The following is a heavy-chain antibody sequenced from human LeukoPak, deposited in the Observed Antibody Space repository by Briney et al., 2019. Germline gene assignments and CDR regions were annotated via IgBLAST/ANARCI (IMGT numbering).Heavy chain of an antibody. J-gene: IGHJ4*02. CDR2: IRYDGSNK. V-gene: IGHV3-30*02. CDR1: GFTFSSYG. CDR3: AKDSSVCYYDSRNCDY. D-gene: IGHD3-22*01. Sequence: GGSLRLSCAASGFTFSSYGMHWVRQAPGKGLEWVAFIRYDGSNKYYADSVKGRFTISRDNSKNTLYLQMNSLRAEDTAVYYCAKDSSVCYYDSRNCDYWGQGTLVTVSS.